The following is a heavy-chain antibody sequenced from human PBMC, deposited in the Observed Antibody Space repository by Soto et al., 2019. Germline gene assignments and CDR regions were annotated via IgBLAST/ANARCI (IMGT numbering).Heavy chain of an antibody. CDR3: AKDAGYNMGWEPFDY. CDR2: ISATGGST. J-gene: IGHJ4*02. D-gene: IGHD5-12*01. Sequence: EVQLLESGGGLVQPGGSLRLSCAASRFTFSSYVMSWVRQAPGQGLEWVSTISATGGSTYYAGSVKGRFSISRDNSKNTLYLQMNSLRAEDTAVYYCAKDAGYNMGWEPFDYWGQGTLVTVSS. V-gene: IGHV3-23*01. CDR1: RFTFSSYV.